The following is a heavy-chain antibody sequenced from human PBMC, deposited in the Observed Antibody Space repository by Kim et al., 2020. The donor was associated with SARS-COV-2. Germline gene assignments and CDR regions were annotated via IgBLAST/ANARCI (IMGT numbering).Heavy chain of an antibody. CDR3: AVPGSEWLSSSY. Sequence: GGSLRLSCAASGFTFSSYAMSWVRQAPGKGLEWVSAISGSGGGTYYADSVKGRFTISRDNSKNTLYLQMNSLRAEDTAVYYCAVPGSEWLSSSYWGQGTLVTVSS. V-gene: IGHV3-23*01. CDR1: GFTFSSYA. D-gene: IGHD3-3*01. CDR2: ISGSGGGT. J-gene: IGHJ4*02.